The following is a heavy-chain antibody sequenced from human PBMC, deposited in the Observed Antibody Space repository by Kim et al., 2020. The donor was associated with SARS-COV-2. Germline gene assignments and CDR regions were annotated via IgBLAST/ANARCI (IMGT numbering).Heavy chain of an antibody. CDR3: AKQAVRGVYNWFDP. D-gene: IGHD3-10*01. CDR2: ISASGDNT. V-gene: IGHV3-23*01. J-gene: IGHJ5*02. Sequence: GGSLRLSCAASGFTFSNYGMNWVRQAPGKGLEWVSTISASGDNTFHTDSVKGRFTISRDNSKNTLYLQMNSLRAEDTAVYYCAKQAVRGVYNWFDPWGQGTLVTVSS. CDR1: GFTFSNYG.